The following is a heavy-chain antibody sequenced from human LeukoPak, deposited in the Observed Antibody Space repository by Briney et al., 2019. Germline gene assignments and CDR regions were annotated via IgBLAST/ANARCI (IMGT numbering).Heavy chain of an antibody. Sequence: SETLSLTCVVSGGSINSGVYYWSWIRQRPGKGLEWIGYISYSGDTFYTPSLKTRVTISTDMSQNQFSLNLISVTAADTAVYYCARASMILVVYFDYWGQGAQVTVSS. J-gene: IGHJ4*02. CDR3: ARASMILVVYFDY. V-gene: IGHV4-31*11. CDR2: ISYSGDT. D-gene: IGHD3-22*01. CDR1: GGSINSGVYY.